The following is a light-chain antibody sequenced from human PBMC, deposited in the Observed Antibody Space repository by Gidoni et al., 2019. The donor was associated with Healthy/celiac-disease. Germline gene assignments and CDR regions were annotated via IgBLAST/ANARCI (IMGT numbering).Light chain of an antibody. J-gene: IGLJ1*01. V-gene: IGLV2-14*03. Sequence: QSALTQPASVSGSPGQSTTISCTGTSSDVGGYNYVSWYQQHPGKAPKLMIYDVSNRPSGVSNRCSGSKSGNTASLTISGLQAEDEADYYCSSYTSSSTLVFGTGTKVTVL. CDR2: DVS. CDR1: SSDVGGYNY. CDR3: SSYTSSSTLV.